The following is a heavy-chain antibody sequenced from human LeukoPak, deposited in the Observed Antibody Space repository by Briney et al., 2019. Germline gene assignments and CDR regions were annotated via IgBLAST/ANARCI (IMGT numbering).Heavy chain of an antibody. CDR1: GYTFTSYG. D-gene: IGHD3-22*01. CDR2: INPNSGGT. V-gene: IGHV1-2*06. CDR3: ARMHYYYDRSYYTLDY. J-gene: IGHJ4*02. Sequence: ASVKVSCKASGYTFTSYGISWVRQAPGLGLEWMGRINPNSGGTIYAQKFQGRVTMTTDRSITTAYMELSSLRSDDTAFYYCARMHYYYDRSYYTLDYWGQGTLVTVSS.